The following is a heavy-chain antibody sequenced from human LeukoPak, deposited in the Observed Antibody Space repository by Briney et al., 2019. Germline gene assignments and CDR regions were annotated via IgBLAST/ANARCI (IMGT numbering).Heavy chain of an antibody. J-gene: IGHJ5*02. V-gene: IGHV3-21*01. CDR3: ARAYDFWSGYYSGRWFDP. CDR2: ISSSSSYI. Sequence: GGSLRLARAASGFTFSSYSINWVRQAPGKGLEWVSSISSSSSYIYYADSVKGRFTISRDNAKNSLYLQMNSRRAEDTAVYYCARAYDFWSGYYSGRWFDPWGQGTLVTVSS. D-gene: IGHD3-3*01. CDR1: GFTFSSYS.